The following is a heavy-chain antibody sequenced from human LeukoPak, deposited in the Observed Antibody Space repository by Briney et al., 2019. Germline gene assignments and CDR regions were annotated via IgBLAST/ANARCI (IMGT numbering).Heavy chain of an antibody. CDR3: AKAFFEMGDFWSGYYGVPDYFDY. V-gene: IGHV3-23*01. CDR2: ISGSGGST. CDR1: GFTFSSYA. D-gene: IGHD3-3*01. J-gene: IGHJ4*02. Sequence: PGGSLRLSCAASGFTFSSYAMSWVRQAPGKGLEWVSAISGSGGSTYYADSVKGRFTISRDNSKNTLYLQMNSLRAEDTAVYYCAKAFFEMGDFWSGYYGVPDYFDYWGQGTLVTVSS.